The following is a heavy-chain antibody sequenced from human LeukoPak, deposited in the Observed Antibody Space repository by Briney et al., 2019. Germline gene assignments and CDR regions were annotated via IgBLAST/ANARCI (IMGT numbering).Heavy chain of an antibody. D-gene: IGHD3-22*01. Sequence: SQTLSLTCTVSGGSISSGSYYWSWIRQPAGKGLEWIGRIYTSGSTNYNPSLKSRVTISVDTSKNQFSLKLSSVTAADAAVYYCARVGPYYYDSSDYWGQGTLVTVSS. CDR1: GGSISSGSYY. V-gene: IGHV4-61*02. CDR3: ARVGPYYYDSSDY. CDR2: IYTSGST. J-gene: IGHJ4*02.